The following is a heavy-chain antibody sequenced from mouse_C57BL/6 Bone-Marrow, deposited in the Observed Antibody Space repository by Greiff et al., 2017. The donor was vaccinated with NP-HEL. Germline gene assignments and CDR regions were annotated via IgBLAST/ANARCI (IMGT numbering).Heavy chain of an antibody. CDR2: INPNNGGT. CDR1: GYTFTDYY. J-gene: IGHJ1*03. CDR3: ARGRGGYYGV. D-gene: IGHD1-1*02. V-gene: IGHV1-26*01. Sequence: EVQLQQSGPELVKPGASVKISCKASGYTFTDYYMNWVKQSHGKSLEWIGDINPNNGGTSYNQKFKGKATLTVDKSSSTAYMELSSLTSEDSAVYYCARGRGGYYGVWGTGTTVTVSS.